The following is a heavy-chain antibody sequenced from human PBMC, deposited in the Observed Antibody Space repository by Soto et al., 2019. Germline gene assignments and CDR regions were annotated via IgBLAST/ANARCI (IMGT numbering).Heavy chain of an antibody. CDR1: GYTLTELS. J-gene: IGHJ3*02. D-gene: IGHD1-26*01. CDR3: ATARWELLSDAFDI. Sequence: ASVKVSCKVSGYTLTELSMHWVRQAPGKGLEWMGGFDPEDGEAIYAQKFQGRVTMTEDTSTDTAYMELSSLRSEDTAVYYCATARWELLSDAFDIWGQGTMVTVSS. V-gene: IGHV1-24*01. CDR2: FDPEDGEA.